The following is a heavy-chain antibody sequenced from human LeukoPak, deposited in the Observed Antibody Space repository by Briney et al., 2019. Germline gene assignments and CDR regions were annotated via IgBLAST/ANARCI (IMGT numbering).Heavy chain of an antibody. Sequence: GGSLRLSCAASGFTFTGHTMTWLRQAPGKGLEWVANIDGDGSTEAYVDSLKGRFTISRDNAKNSLYLQMNNLRVEDTAVYYCARGGAAFAESVYWGQGTLVTVSS. CDR3: ARGGAAFAESVY. V-gene: IGHV3-7*01. CDR2: IDGDGSTE. CDR1: GFTFTGHT. D-gene: IGHD3-3*01. J-gene: IGHJ4*02.